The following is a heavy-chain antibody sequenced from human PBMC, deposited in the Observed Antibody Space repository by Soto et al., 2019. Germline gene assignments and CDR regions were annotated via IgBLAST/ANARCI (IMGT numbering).Heavy chain of an antibody. CDR2: ISYDGSNK. J-gene: IGHJ4*02. CDR1: GFTFNNYG. Sequence: QVQLVESGGGVVQPGRSLRLSCAASGFTFNNYGMHWVRQAPGKGLEWVAVISYDGSNKYYADSVKGRFTISRDNSKNTLYLQMNGLRAEDTAVYYCATGDTTNHDYWGQGTLVTVSS. V-gene: IGHV3-30*03. D-gene: IGHD4-17*01. CDR3: ATGDTTNHDY.